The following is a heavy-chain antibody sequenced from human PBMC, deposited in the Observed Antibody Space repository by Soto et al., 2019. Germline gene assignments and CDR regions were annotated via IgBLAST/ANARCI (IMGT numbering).Heavy chain of an antibody. J-gene: IGHJ4*02. CDR2: IKSKTDGGTT. D-gene: IGHD3-3*01. CDR3: TTKSVGYDFWSGYYVDY. Sequence: EVQLVESGGGLVKPGGSLRLSCAASGFTFSNAGMSWVRQSPGKGLEWVGRIKSKTDGGTTDYAAPVKGRFTISRDDSKNTLYLQMNSLKTEDTAVYYCTTKSVGYDFWSGYYVDYWGQGTLVTVSS. CDR1: GFTFSNAG. V-gene: IGHV3-15*01.